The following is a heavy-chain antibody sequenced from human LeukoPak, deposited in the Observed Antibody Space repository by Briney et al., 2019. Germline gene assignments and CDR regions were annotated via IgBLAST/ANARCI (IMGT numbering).Heavy chain of an antibody. V-gene: IGHV3-30*02. CDR2: IRFDGNTK. CDR1: GFTFRSYG. D-gene: IGHD2/OR15-2a*01. Sequence: PGGSLRLSCAASGFTFRSYGMHWVRQAPGKGLEWVAFIRFDGNTKYYADSVKGLFTISRDNAKNSLYLQMNSLRAEDTAVYYRARVIEEVKRYYYYYMDVWGKGTRSPSP. CDR3: ARVIEEVKRYYYYYMDV. J-gene: IGHJ6*03.